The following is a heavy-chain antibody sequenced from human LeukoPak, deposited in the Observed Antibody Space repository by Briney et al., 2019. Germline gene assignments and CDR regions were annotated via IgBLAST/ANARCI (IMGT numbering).Heavy chain of an antibody. CDR3: ARTLGNYYGSGSYSDY. V-gene: IGHV4-4*02. Sequence: GSLRLSCVASGVTFSRYSMNWVRQPPGKGLEWIGEIYHSGSTNYNPSLKSRLTISVDKSKNQFSLKLSSVTAADTAVYYCARTLGNYYGSGSYSDYWGQGTLVTVSS. CDR2: IYHSGST. D-gene: IGHD3-10*01. CDR1: GVTFSRYS. J-gene: IGHJ4*02.